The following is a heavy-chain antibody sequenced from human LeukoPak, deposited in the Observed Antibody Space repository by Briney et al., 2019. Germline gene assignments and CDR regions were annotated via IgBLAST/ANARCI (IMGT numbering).Heavy chain of an antibody. CDR1: GYTFTSYD. Sequence: AASVKVSCKASGYTFTSYDINWVRQATGQGLEWMGWMNPNSGNTGYAQKFQGRVTMTRNTSISTAYMELSSLRSEDTAVYYCARGSAAASYFDYWGQGTLVTVSS. CDR3: ARGSAAASYFDY. V-gene: IGHV1-8*01. D-gene: IGHD6-13*01. J-gene: IGHJ4*02. CDR2: MNPNSGNT.